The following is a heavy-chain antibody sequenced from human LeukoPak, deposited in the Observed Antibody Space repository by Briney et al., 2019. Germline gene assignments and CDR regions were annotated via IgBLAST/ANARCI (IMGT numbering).Heavy chain of an antibody. Sequence: SETLSLTCAVSGTSFSSYYWSWIRQPPGKGLEWIGEVNHSGYTNDNPSLKSRVTISVDTSKNQFSLRLRSVTAADTGVYFCARMTTGHDFWGQEPWSPSPQ. V-gene: IGHV4-34*01. CDR3: ARMTTGHDF. D-gene: IGHD4-17*01. CDR1: GTSFSSYY. J-gene: IGHJ4*01. CDR2: VNHSGYT.